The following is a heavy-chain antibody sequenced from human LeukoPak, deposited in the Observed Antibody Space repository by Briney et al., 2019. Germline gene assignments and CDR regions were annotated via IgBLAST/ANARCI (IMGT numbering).Heavy chain of an antibody. Sequence: SETLSLTCTVSGGSISSSSYYWGWIRQPPGKGLEWIGSIYYSGSTYYNPSLKSRVTISVDTSKNQFSLKLSSVTAADTAGYXXXXXXXXITMIVVLLYFDYWGQGTLVTVSS. CDR3: XXXXXXITMIVVLLYFDY. J-gene: IGHJ4*02. V-gene: IGHV4-39*07. CDR1: GGSISSSSYY. D-gene: IGHD3-22*01. CDR2: IYYSGST.